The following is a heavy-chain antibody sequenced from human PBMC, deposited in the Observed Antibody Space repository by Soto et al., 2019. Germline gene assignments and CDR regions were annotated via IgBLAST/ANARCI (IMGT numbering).Heavy chain of an antibody. CDR3: ARDRTDSGYYTNWLDP. J-gene: IGHJ5*02. CDR2: IIPIFGTA. CDR1: GGTFSSYA. V-gene: IGHV1-69*06. Sequence: SVKVSCKASGGTFSSYAISWVRQAPGQGLEWMGGIIPIFGTANYAQKFQGRVTITADKSTLTSYMELHSLTSDDTALYYCARDRTDSGYYTNWLDPWGQGTQVTVS. D-gene: IGHD3-22*01.